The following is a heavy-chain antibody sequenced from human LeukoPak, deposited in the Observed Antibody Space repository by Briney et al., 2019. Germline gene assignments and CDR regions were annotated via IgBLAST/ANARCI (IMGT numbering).Heavy chain of an antibody. CDR2: LYTGGNT. CDR1: GVSITSDY. Sequence: PSETLSLTCTVSGVSITSDYWSWIRQPPGKGLEWIGFLYTGGNTIYNPSLKSRVTISLDTSNNQFSLNLNSVTAADTAVYYCARSRGRKVTPFDYWGQGILVTVSS. CDR3: ARSRGRKVTPFDY. V-gene: IGHV4-4*09. J-gene: IGHJ4*02. D-gene: IGHD3-10*01.